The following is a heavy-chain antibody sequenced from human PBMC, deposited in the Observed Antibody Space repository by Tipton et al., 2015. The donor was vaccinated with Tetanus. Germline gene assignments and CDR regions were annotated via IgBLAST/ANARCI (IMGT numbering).Heavy chain of an antibody. Sequence: TLSLTCTVYGGSISSYYWSWIRQPPGKGLEWIGDIYYSGSTNYNPSLKSRVTISVDTSKNQFSLELSSVTPADTAVYYCASVSSLVSPGMGAADGGCCYPDGMDVWGQGTLVTVSS. CDR3: ASVSSLVSPGMGAADGGCCYPDGMDV. D-gene: IGHD6-13*01. J-gene: IGHJ6*02. CDR1: GGSISSYY. CDR2: IYYSGST. V-gene: IGHV4-59*01.